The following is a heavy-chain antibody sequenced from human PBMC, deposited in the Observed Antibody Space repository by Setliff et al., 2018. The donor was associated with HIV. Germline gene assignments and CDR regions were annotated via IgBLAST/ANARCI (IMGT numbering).Heavy chain of an antibody. V-gene: IGHV4-4*07. J-gene: IGHJ4*02. CDR1: GGSISSYY. CDR3: ARDGFWSGYIDY. Sequence: SETLSLTCTVSGGSISSYYWSWIRQPAGKGLEWIGRIYTSGNTNYNPSLKSLKSRVTMSVDTSKNQFSLKLSSVTAADTAVYYCARDGFWSGYIDYWGQGTLVTVSS. D-gene: IGHD3-3*01. CDR2: IYTSGNT.